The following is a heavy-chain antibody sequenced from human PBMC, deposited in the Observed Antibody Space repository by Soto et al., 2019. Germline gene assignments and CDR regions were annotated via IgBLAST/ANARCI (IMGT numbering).Heavy chain of an antibody. V-gene: IGHV1-69*02. J-gene: IGHJ4*02. D-gene: IGHD3-10*01. Sequence: QVQLVQSGAEVKRPGSSVKVSCKASGDTFNFYSINWVRQAPGLGLEWMGRVNPIVSMSNYAQKFQGRVTMTADKSTSTAYMELSSLRSEDTAIYYCVSSYGSGYRAFDYWGRGALVTVSS. CDR1: GDTFNFYS. CDR2: VNPIVSMS. CDR3: VSSYGSGYRAFDY.